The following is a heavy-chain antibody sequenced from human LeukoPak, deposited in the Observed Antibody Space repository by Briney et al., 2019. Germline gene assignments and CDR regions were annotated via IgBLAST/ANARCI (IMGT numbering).Heavy chain of an antibody. CDR1: GFTFSNAW. CDR2: IKSKTDGGTT. V-gene: IGHV3-15*01. D-gene: IGHD3-3*01. Sequence: GGSLRLSCAASGFTFSNAWMSWVRQAPGKGLEWVGRIKSKTDGGTTDYAAPVKGRFTISRDDSKNTLYLQMNSLKTEDTAVYYCTTDDLPFTIFGVVNTYYYYMDVWGKGTTVTVSS. J-gene: IGHJ6*03. CDR3: TTDDLPFTIFGVVNTYYYYMDV.